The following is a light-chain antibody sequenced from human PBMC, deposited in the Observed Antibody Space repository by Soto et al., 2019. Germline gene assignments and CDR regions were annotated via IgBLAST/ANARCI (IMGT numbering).Light chain of an antibody. CDR1: QSISTS. J-gene: IGKJ1*01. CDR3: QQTFSKT. V-gene: IGKV1-39*01. Sequence: DLQMTQSPSSLTASVGDRVTITCRASQSISTSLSWYQQQPGKAPKLLIYAASSLQSGVPSRFSGSGSGTDFTLTIISLQPEYFATYYCQQTFSKTFGQGTKVEIK. CDR2: AAS.